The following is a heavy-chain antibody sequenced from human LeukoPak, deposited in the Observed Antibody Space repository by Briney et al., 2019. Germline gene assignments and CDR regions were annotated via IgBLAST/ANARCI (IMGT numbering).Heavy chain of an antibody. Sequence: GGSLRLSCAASGFTFSSYEMNWVRQAPGKGLEWVSYISSSGSTIYYADSVKGRFTISRDNAKNSLYLQMNSLRAEDTAVYYCARGEYYDILTGYYWAFDYWGQGTLVTVSS. CDR1: GFTFSSYE. D-gene: IGHD3-9*01. J-gene: IGHJ4*02. CDR2: ISSSGSTI. V-gene: IGHV3-48*03. CDR3: ARGEYYDILTGYYWAFDY.